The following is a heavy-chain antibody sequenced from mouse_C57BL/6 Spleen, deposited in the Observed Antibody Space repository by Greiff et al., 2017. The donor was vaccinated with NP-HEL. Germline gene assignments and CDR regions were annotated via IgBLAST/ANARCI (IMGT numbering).Heavy chain of an antibody. V-gene: IGHV1-50*01. CDR2: IDPSDSYT. CDR3: ARGGSYGSSYYFDY. CDR1: GYTFTSYW. J-gene: IGHJ2*01. D-gene: IGHD1-1*01. Sequence: QVQLQQSGAELVKPGASVKLSCKASGYTFTSYWMQWVKQRPGQGLEWIGEIDPSDSYTNYNQKFKGKATLTVDTSSSTAYMQLSSLTSEDSAVYYCARGGSYGSSYYFDYWGQGTTLTVSS.